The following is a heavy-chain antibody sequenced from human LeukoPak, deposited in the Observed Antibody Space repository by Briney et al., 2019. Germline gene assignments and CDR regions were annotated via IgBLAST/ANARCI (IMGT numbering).Heavy chain of an antibody. CDR3: ARDLLGVTLAFDL. Sequence: SVKVSCKASGGTFSSYAISWVRQAPGQGLEWMGRIIPIFGTANYAQKFQGRVTITTDESTSTAYMELSSLRSEDTPVYYCARDLLGVTLAFDLWGRGTLVTVSS. D-gene: IGHD2-8*01. J-gene: IGHJ2*01. CDR2: IIPIFGTA. CDR1: GGTFSSYA. V-gene: IGHV1-69*05.